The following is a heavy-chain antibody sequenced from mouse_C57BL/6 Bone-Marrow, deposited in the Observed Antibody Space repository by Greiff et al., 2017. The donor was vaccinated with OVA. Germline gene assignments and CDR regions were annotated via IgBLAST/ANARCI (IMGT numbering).Heavy chain of an antibody. CDR1: GYAFSSSL. CDR3: AREDDYDWYFDV. CDR2: IYPGDGDT. Sequence: VQRVESGPELVKPGASVKISCKASGYAFSSSLMNWVKQRPGKGLEWIGRIYPGDGDTSYNGKFKGKATLTADKSSSTAYMQLSSLTSEDSAVYFCAREDDYDWYFDVWGTGTTVTVSS. D-gene: IGHD2-4*01. J-gene: IGHJ1*03. V-gene: IGHV1-82*01.